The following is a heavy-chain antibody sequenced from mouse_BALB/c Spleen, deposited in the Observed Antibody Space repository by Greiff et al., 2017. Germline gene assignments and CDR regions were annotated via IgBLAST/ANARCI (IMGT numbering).Heavy chain of an antibody. J-gene: IGHJ4*01. CDR2: ISSGGSYT. CDR3: ARWSYAMDY. CDR1: GFTFSSYG. V-gene: IGHV5-6*01. Sequence: EVQLVESGGDLMKPGGSLKLSCAASGFTFSSYGMSWVRQTPDKRLEWVATISSGGSYTYYPDSVKGRFTISRDNAKNTLFLQMTSLRSEDTAMYYCARWSYAMDYWGQGTSVTVSS.